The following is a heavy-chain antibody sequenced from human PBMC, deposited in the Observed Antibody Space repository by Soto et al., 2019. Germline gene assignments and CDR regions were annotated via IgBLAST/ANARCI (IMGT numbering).Heavy chain of an antibody. J-gene: IGHJ5*02. V-gene: IGHV1-69*13. CDR3: ARSDYDFWSGYSKEYNWFDP. CDR1: GGAFSIYA. Sequence: ASVKVSCKASGGAFSIYAIIWVRQAPGQGLEWMGGIIPIFGTANYAQKFQGRVTITADESTSTAYMELSSLRSEDTAVYYCARSDYDFWSGYSKEYNWFDPWGQGTLVTVSS. D-gene: IGHD3-3*01. CDR2: IIPIFGTA.